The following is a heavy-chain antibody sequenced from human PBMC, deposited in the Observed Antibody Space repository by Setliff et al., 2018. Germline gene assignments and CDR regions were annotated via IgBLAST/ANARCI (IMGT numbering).Heavy chain of an antibody. D-gene: IGHD3-16*01. J-gene: IGHJ4*02. Sequence: GGSLRLSCAASGFSFTDSAMSWVRQAPGKGLEWVSVISASGGSTYYADSVKGRFTISRDNSKNTLYLQMNSLRAEDTALYYCAKVPIWGSVDSWGQGTLVTVSS. V-gene: IGHV3-23*01. CDR2: ISASGGST. CDR3: AKVPIWGSVDS. CDR1: GFSFTDSA.